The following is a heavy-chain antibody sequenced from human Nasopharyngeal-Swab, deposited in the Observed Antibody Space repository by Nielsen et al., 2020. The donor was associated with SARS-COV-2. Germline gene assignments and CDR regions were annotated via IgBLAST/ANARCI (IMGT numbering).Heavy chain of an antibody. V-gene: IGHV3-11*04. Sequence: RQAPGKGLEWVSYISSSGSTIYYADSVKGRFTISRDNAKNSLYLQMNSLRAEDTAVYYCARDQDVVVPAAIDYYYCGMDVWGQGTTVTVSS. D-gene: IGHD2-2*01. J-gene: IGHJ6*02. CDR2: ISSSGSTI. CDR3: ARDQDVVVPAAIDYYYCGMDV.